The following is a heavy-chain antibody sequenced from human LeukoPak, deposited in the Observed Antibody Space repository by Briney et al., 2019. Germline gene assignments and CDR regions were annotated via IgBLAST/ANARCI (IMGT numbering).Heavy chain of an antibody. CDR2: IWYDGSNK. V-gene: IGHV3-33*01. D-gene: IGHD5-18*01. J-gene: IGHJ4*02. CDR1: GFTFSSYG. Sequence: GGSLRLSCAASGFTFSSYGMHWVRQAPGKGLEWVAVIWYDGSNKYHADSVRGRFTISRGNSKNTLYLQMNSLRAEDTALYYCARGLGYSYGYGIDHWGQGTLVTVSS. CDR3: ARGLGYSYGYGIDH.